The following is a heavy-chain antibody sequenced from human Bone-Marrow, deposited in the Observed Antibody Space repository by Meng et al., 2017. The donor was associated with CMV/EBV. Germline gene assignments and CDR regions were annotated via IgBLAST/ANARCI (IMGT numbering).Heavy chain of an antibody. Sequence: ASVKVSCKAYGYTFTGYYMHWVRQAPGQGLEWMGWINPNSGGTNYAQKFQGRVTMTRDTSISTAYKELSRLRSDDTAVYYCGREYYYDSSGYLDYYGMDVWGQGTTVTVSS. D-gene: IGHD3-22*01. CDR1: GYTFTGYY. CDR2: INPNSGGT. J-gene: IGHJ6*02. CDR3: GREYYYDSSGYLDYYGMDV. V-gene: IGHV1-2*02.